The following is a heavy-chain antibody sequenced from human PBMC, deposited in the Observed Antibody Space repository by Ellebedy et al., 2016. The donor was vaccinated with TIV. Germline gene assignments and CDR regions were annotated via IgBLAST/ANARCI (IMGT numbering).Heavy chain of an antibody. V-gene: IGHV3-66*01. D-gene: IGHD4-17*01. CDR1: GITVSTNY. Sequence: GESLKISCAASGITVSTNYMSWVRQAPGRGLEWVSIIYSGGGPYYADSVKGRFTISRDNSKNTLYLQMNSLRAEDTAVYYCASRPNGDFHFLDYWGQGTLVTVSS. CDR2: IYSGGGP. J-gene: IGHJ4*02. CDR3: ASRPNGDFHFLDY.